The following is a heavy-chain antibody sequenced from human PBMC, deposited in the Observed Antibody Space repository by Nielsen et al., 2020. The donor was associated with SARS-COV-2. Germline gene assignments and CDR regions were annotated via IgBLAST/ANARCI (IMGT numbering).Heavy chain of an antibody. D-gene: IGHD4-23*01. Sequence: GESLKISCAASGFTFNIYAMAWVRRAPGRGLQWVTGVSSSGGSTYYTDSVKGRFTISRDNSKNTLYLQMNSLRAEDAAVYYCAKAIDYYGGNSGSAFDIWGQGTMVTVSS. J-gene: IGHJ3*02. V-gene: IGHV3-23*01. CDR1: GFTFNIYA. CDR2: VSSSGGST. CDR3: AKAIDYYGGNSGSAFDI.